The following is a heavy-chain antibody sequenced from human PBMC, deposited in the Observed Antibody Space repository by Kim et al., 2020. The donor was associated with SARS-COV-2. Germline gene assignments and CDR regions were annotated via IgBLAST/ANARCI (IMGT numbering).Heavy chain of an antibody. CDR2: INPDSGGT. D-gene: IGHD2-2*01. CDR1: GYTFSDYY. V-gene: IGHV1-2*02. J-gene: IGHJ4*02. CDR3: ARGGGCSRTSCYGLFDF. Sequence: ASVKVSCKTPGYTFSDYYIHWVRQAPGQGLEWMGWINPDSGGTNYAQKFQGRVTMTRGTSTSAVYIELSALRSDDTAIYYCARGGGCSRTSCYGLFDFWGQGTLVTVSS.